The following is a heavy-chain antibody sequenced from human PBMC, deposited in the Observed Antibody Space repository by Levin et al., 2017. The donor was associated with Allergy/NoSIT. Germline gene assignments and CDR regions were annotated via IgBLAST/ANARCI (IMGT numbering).Heavy chain of an antibody. CDR1: GFTFSSSE. D-gene: IGHD3-3*01. J-gene: IGHJ4*02. V-gene: IGHV3-48*03. CDR2: ISSTGSTI. CDR3: ARQLGNFWSGYNYFDY. Sequence: GESLKISCAASGFTFSSSEMNWVRRAPGKGLEWVSYISSTGSTIYSADSVKGRFTISRDNAKNSLYLHMNSLRAEDTAVYYCARQLGNFWSGYNYFDYWGQGTLVTVSS.